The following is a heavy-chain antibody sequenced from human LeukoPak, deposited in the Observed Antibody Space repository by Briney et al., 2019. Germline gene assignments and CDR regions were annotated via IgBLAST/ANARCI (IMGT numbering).Heavy chain of an antibody. CDR3: ARPLTGTTSGAFDI. V-gene: IGHV3-30-3*01. CDR2: ISYDGSNK. Sequence: GRSLRLSCAASGFTFSSYAMHWVRQAPGKGLEWVAVISYDGSNKYYADSVKGRFTISRDNSKNTLYLQMNSLRAEDTAVYYCARPLTGTTSGAFDIWGQGTMVTVSS. D-gene: IGHD1-7*01. CDR1: GFTFSSYA. J-gene: IGHJ3*02.